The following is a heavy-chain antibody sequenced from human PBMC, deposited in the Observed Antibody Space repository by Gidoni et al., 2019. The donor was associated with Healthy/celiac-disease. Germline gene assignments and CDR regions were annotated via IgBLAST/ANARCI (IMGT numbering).Heavy chain of an antibody. D-gene: IGHD3-3*01. CDR3: ARGHYDFWSGYYQNYYYYGMDV. Sequence: QVQLVESGGGLVKPGGSLRLSCAASGFPFSDYYMSWIRQAPGKGLEWVSYISSSGSTIYYADSVKGRFTISRDNAKNSLYLQMNSLRAEDTAVYYCARGHYDFWSGYYQNYYYYGMDVWGQGTTVTVSS. J-gene: IGHJ6*02. CDR1: GFPFSDYY. CDR2: ISSSGSTI. V-gene: IGHV3-11*01.